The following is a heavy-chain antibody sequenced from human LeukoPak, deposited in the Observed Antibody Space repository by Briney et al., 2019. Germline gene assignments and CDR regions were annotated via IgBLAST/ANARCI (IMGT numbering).Heavy chain of an antibody. Sequence: PGGSLRLSCAASGFTFRNFAMSWVRQAPGKGLDWVSTVSASGGDTYYADSVKGRFTISRDNSKNTLYLQMNSLRADDTAIYYCAKGLNWGGGYWGQGTLVTVSS. CDR2: VSASGGDT. V-gene: IGHV3-23*01. CDR3: AKGLNWGGGY. CDR1: GFTFRNFA. D-gene: IGHD7-27*01. J-gene: IGHJ4*02.